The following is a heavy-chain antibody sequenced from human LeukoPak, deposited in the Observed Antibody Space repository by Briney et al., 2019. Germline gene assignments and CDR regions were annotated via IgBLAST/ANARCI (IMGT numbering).Heavy chain of an antibody. D-gene: IGHD3-22*01. Sequence: PAGGSLRLSCAASGFTFSSYAMSWVRQAPGKGLEWVSAISGSGGSTYYADSLKGRFTISGDNSKNTLYLQMNSLRAEDTAVYYCAKVPYYYDSSAYFWGQGTLVTVSS. CDR1: GFTFSSYA. J-gene: IGHJ4*02. V-gene: IGHV3-23*01. CDR2: ISGSGGST. CDR3: AKVPYYYDSSAYF.